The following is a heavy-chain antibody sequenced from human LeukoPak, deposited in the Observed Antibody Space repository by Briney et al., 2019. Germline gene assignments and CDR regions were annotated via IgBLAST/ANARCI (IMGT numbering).Heavy chain of an antibody. J-gene: IGHJ4*02. V-gene: IGHV4-4*07. CDR2: IYTSGST. CDR3: ARDDQWELLGYFDY. CDR1: GGSISSYY. D-gene: IGHD1-26*01. Sequence: PSETLSLTCTVSGGSISSYYWSWIRQPAGKGLEWIGRIYTSGSTNYNPSLKSRVTMSVDTSKNQFSLKLSSVTAADTAVYYCARDDQWELLGYFDYWGQGTLVTVSS.